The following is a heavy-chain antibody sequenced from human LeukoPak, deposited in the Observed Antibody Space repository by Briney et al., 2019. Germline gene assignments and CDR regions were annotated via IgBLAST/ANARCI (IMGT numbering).Heavy chain of an antibody. CDR1: GYTFTSYA. J-gene: IGHJ6*02. Sequence: ASVKVSCTASGYTFTSYAMNWVRQAPGQGLEWMGWINTNAGNPTYAQGFTGRFVFSLDTSVSTAYLQISSLKAEDTAVYYCARDLFPKVDNYYYYVMDVWGQGTTVTVSS. D-gene: IGHD2-21*01. CDR2: INTNAGNP. CDR3: ARDLFPKVDNYYYYVMDV. V-gene: IGHV7-4-1*02.